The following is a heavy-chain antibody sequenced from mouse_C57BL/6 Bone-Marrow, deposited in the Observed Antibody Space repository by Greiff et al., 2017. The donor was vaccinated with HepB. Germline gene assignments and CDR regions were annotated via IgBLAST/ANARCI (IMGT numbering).Heavy chain of an antibody. Sequence: VKLMESGAELVKPGASVKISCKASGYAFSSYWMNWVKQRPGKGLEWIGQIYPGDGDTNYNGKFKGKATLTADKSSSTAYMQLSSLTSEDSAVYFCARWGSSTYWYFDVWGTGTTVIVSS. CDR2: IYPGDGDT. CDR1: GYAFSSYW. CDR3: ARWGSSTYWYFDV. J-gene: IGHJ1*03. V-gene: IGHV1-80*01. D-gene: IGHD1-1*01.